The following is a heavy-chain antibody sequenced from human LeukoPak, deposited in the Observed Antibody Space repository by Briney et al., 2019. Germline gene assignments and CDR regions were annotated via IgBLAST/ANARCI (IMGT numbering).Heavy chain of an antibody. V-gene: IGHV4-34*01. CDR2: INHSGIT. Sequence: SETLSLTCTVYGGSFSAYYWSWIRQPPGKGLEWIGEINHSGITNYNPSLKSRVTISVDTSKNQFSLKLTSVTAADTAVYYCARRYYYYNYYMDVWGKGTTVTISS. J-gene: IGHJ6*03. CDR1: GGSFSAYY. CDR3: ARRYYYYNYYMDV.